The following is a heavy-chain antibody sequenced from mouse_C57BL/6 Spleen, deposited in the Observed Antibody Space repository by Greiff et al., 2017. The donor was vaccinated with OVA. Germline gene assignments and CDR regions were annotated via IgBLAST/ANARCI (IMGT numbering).Heavy chain of an antibody. CDR1: GYAFSSSW. CDR3: AREGMVKDAMDY. CDR2: IYPGDGDT. Sequence: VMLVESGPELVKPGASVKISCKASGYAFSSSWMNWVKQRPGKGLEWIGRIYPGDGDTNYNGKFKGKATLTADKSSSTAYMQLSSLTSEDSAVYFCAREGMVKDAMDYWGQGTSVTVSS. J-gene: IGHJ4*01. V-gene: IGHV1-82*01. D-gene: IGHD2-2*01.